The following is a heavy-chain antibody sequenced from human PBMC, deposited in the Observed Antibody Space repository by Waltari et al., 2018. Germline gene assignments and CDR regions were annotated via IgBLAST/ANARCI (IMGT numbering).Heavy chain of an antibody. CDR1: GYTFTGYY. Sequence: QVQLVQSGAEVKKPGASVKVSCKASGYTFTGYYMHWVRQAPGQGLEWMGWINPNSGGTNYAQKVQGRVTMTRDTSISTAYMELSRLRSDDTAVYYCARGWRTAMVTLHFDPWGQGTLVTVSS. CDR2: INPNSGGT. CDR3: ARGWRTAMVTLHFDP. J-gene: IGHJ5*02. V-gene: IGHV1-2*02. D-gene: IGHD5-18*01.